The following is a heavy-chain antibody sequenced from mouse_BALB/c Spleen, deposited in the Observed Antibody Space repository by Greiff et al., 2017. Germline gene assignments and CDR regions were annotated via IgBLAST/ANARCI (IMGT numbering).Heavy chain of an antibody. V-gene: IGHV5-17*02. CDR2: ISSGSSTI. Sequence: EVQLVESGGGLVQPGGSRKLSCAASGFTFSSFGMHWVRQAPEKGLEWVAYISSGSSTIYYADTVKGRFTISRDNPKNTLFLQMTSLRSEDTAMYYCAGSMITQTMFAYWGQGTLVTVSA. J-gene: IGHJ3*01. D-gene: IGHD2-4*01. CDR3: AGSMITQTMFAY. CDR1: GFTFSSFG.